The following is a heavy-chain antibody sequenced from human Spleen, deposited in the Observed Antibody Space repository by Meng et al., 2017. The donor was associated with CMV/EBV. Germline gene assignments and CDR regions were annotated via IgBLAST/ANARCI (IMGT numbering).Heavy chain of an antibody. CDR3: ARLRAEAGVDY. CDR2: IYPDDSDS. CDR1: GYRFTNYW. J-gene: IGHJ4*02. V-gene: IGHV5-51*01. Sequence: GESLMISCKASGYRFTNYWVGWVRQLPGKGLEWMGIIYPDDSDSRYSPSFQGQVTISADKSITTAYLQWSSLKASDTAMYYCARLRAEAGVDYWGQGTLVTVSS. D-gene: IGHD6-19*01.